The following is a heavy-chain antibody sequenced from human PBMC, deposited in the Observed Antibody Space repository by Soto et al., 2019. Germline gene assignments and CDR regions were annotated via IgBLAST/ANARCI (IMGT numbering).Heavy chain of an antibody. J-gene: IGHJ6*02. CDR2: IKQDGSEK. V-gene: IGHV3-7*01. CDR3: ARDRMMGYYYGMDV. D-gene: IGHD3-16*01. Sequence: GGSLRLACAASGFTFSSYWMSWVRQAPGKGLEWVANIKQDGSEKYYVDSVKGRFTISRDNAKNSLYLQMNSLRAEDTAVYYCARDRMMGYYYGMDVWGQGTTVTVSS. CDR1: GFTFSSYW.